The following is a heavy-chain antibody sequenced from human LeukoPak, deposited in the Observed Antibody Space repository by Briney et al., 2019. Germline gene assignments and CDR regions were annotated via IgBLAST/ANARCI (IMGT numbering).Heavy chain of an antibody. V-gene: IGHV3-30*03. J-gene: IGHJ4*02. CDR1: GFTFSSYG. CDR3: ASLSSGWSDY. D-gene: IGHD6-19*01. CDR2: ISYDGSNK. Sequence: PGGSLSLSCAASGFTFSSYGMHWVRQAPGKGLEGVAVISYDGSNKYYADSVKGRFTISRDNSKNTLYLQMNSLRAEDTAVYYCASLSSGWSDYWGQGTLVTVSS.